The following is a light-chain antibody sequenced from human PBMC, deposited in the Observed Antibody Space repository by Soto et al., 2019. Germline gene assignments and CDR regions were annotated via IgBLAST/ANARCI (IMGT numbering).Light chain of an antibody. Sequence: DIQMTQSPSTLSASVGDRVTITCRASQSISSWLAWDQQKPGKAPKLLSYDASSLESGVPARFSGSGSGTECTRTISSLQPDDFATYYCQQYNSYSPMYTFGQGTKLEIK. V-gene: IGKV1-5*01. CDR1: QSISSW. CDR3: QQYNSYSPMYT. J-gene: IGKJ2*01. CDR2: DAS.